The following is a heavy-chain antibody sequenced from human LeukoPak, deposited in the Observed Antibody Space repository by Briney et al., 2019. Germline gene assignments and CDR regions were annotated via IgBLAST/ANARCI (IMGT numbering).Heavy chain of an antibody. Sequence: PSETLSLTCTVSDGSISSSSYYWGWIRQPPGKGLQWTGSINYSGSTYYNPSLKSRVTISVDTSKNQFSLKLSSVTAADTAVYYCARDDSSGYYHYWGQGTLVTVSS. CDR3: ARDDSSGYYHY. J-gene: IGHJ4*02. V-gene: IGHV4-39*07. CDR1: DGSISSSSYY. CDR2: INYSGST. D-gene: IGHD3-22*01.